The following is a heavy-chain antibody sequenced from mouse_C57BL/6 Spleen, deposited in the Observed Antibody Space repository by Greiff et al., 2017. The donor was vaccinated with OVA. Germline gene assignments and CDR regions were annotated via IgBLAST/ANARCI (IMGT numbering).Heavy chain of an antibody. J-gene: IGHJ4*01. Sequence: EVKLEESGPSLVRPSQTLSLTCTVTGFSINSDCYWIWIRQFPGNKLEYIGYTFYSGITYYNPSLESRTYITRDTSKNQFSLKLSSVTTEDTATYHCAGSSYPYYAMDYWGQGTSVTVSS. CDR2: TFYSGIT. D-gene: IGHD1-1*01. V-gene: IGHV3-3*01. CDR3: AGSSYPYYAMDY. CDR1: GFSINSDCY.